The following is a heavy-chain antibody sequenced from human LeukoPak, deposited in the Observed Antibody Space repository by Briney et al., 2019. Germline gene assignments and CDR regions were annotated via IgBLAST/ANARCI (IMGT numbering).Heavy chain of an antibody. CDR3: AREVDIVATIDSSFDY. V-gene: IGHV1-69*04. J-gene: IGHJ4*02. CDR2: IIPILGIA. CDR1: GGTFSSYA. Sequence: SVKVSCKASGGTFSSYAISWVRQAPGQGLEWMGRIIPILGIANYAQKFQGRVTITADKSTSTAYMELSSLRSEDTAVYYCAREVDIVATIDSSFDYWGQGTLVTVSS. D-gene: IGHD5-12*01.